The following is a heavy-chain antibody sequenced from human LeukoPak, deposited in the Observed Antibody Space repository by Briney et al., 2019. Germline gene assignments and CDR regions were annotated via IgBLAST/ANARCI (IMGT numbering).Heavy chain of an antibody. CDR2: INHSGST. CDR1: GGSFSGYY. J-gene: IGHJ5*02. D-gene: IGHD2-8*01. Sequence: SETLTLTCAVYGGSFSGYYWSWIRQPPGKGLEWIGEINHSGSTNYNPSLKSRVTISVDTSKNQFSLKLSSVTAADTAVYYCARVGARLGYCINGVCYRGFDPWGQGTLVTVSS. V-gene: IGHV4-34*01. CDR3: ARVGARLGYCINGVCYRGFDP.